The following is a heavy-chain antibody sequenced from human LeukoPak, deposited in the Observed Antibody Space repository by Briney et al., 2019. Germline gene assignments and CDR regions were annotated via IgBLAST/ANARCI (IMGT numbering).Heavy chain of an antibody. CDR1: GFTFSSCA. J-gene: IGHJ6*02. CDR3: ARARLPRGMDV. V-gene: IGHV3-30-3*01. Sequence: GGSLRLSCAASGFTFSSCAMHWVRQAPGKGLEWVAVISYDGSNKYYADSVKGRFTISRDNSKNTLYLQMNSLRAEDTAVYYCARARLPRGMDVWGQGTTVTVSS. CDR2: ISYDGSNK.